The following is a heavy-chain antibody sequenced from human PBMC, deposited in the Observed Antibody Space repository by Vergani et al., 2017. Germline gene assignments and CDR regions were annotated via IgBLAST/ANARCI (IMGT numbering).Heavy chain of an antibody. CDR1: GYTFTSYG. V-gene: IGHV1-18*01. D-gene: IGHD6-6*01. J-gene: IGHJ6*02. CDR3: ASAPRLLAARGKDYYGMDV. Sequence: QVQLVQSGAEVKKPGASVKVSCKTSGYTFTSYGISWVRQAPGQGLEWMGWISAYNGNTNYAQKFQGRVTMTTDTSTSTAYMELRSLRSDDTAVYYCASAPRLLAARGKDYYGMDVWGQGTTVTVSS. CDR2: ISAYNGNT.